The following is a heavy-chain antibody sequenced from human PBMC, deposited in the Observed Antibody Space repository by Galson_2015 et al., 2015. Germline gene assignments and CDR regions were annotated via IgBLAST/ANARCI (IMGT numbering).Heavy chain of an antibody. CDR1: GSRVSRHLAA. J-gene: IGHJ3*02. CDR2: TYYRSKWYN. V-gene: IGHV6-1*01. D-gene: IGHD3-16*01. CDR3: ARVLLTRSDAFDI. Sequence: FSLSGSRVSRHLAAFHFISPSPSLGLEWLGRTYYRSKWYNDYAVSVKSRITINPDTSKNQFSLQLNSVNPEDTAVYYCARVLLTRSDAFDIWGQGTRVTVSS.